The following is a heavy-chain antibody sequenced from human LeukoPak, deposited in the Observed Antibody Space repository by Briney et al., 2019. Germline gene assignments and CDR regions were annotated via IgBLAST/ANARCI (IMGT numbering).Heavy chain of an antibody. CDR2: INPSGGST. CDR3: ARSPRFYSASGHMDV. J-gene: IGHJ6*02. CDR1: GYTFTSYY. D-gene: IGHD3-10*01. Sequence: ASVKVSCKASGYTFTSYYMHWVRQAPGQGLEWMGIINPSGGSTSYAQKFQGRVTMTRDTSTSTVYMELSSLRSEDTAVYYCARSPRFYSASGHMDVWGQGTTVTVSS. V-gene: IGHV1-46*01.